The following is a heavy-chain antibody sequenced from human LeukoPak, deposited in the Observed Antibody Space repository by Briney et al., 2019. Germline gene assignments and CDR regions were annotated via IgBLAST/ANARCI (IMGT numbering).Heavy chain of an antibody. V-gene: IGHV1-2*02. Sequence: ASVNVSCKASGYTFTGYYMHWVRQAPGQGLEWMGWINPNSGGTNYAQKFQGRVTMTRDTSISTAYMELSRLRSDDTAVYYCAMSALTAGHWYFDYWGQGTLVTVSS. J-gene: IGHJ4*02. CDR3: AMSALTAGHWYFDY. CDR1: GYTFTGYY. D-gene: IGHD6-13*01. CDR2: INPNSGGT.